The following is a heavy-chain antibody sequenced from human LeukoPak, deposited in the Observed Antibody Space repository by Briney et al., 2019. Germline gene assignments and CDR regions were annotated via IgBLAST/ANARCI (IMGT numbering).Heavy chain of an antibody. D-gene: IGHD3-16*01. V-gene: IGHV3-30*03. J-gene: IGHJ6*03. CDR3: EREQNGGLSGSLGGLFASYYTYYYMDV. CDR1: GFTFNNYG. CDR2: ISPDASNK. Sequence: PGGSLRLSCAASGFTFNNYGIHWVRQAPGKGLEWMSFISPDASNKYYADSVKGRFTISRDNSRNTLSLQMNSLRSEDTAVYFCEREQNGGLSGSLGGLFASYYTYYYMDVWGRGTTVTVSS.